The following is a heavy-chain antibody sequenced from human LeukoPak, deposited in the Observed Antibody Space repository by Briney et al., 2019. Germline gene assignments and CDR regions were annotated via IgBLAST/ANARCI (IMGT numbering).Heavy chain of an antibody. CDR2: ISYDGSNK. J-gene: IGHJ4*02. CDR1: GFTFSSYA. Sequence: GRSLRLSCAASGFTFSSYAMHWVRQAPGKGLEWVAVISYDGSNKYYADSVKGRFTISRDNSKNTLYLQMNSLRAEDAAVYYCARLSIVGATTYYFDYWGQGTLVTVSS. CDR3: ARLSIVGATTYYFDY. D-gene: IGHD1-26*01. V-gene: IGHV3-30-3*01.